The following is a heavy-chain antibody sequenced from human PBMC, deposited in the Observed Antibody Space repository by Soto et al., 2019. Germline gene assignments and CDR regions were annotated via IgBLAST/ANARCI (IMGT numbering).Heavy chain of an antibody. Sequence: QVQLQESGPGLVKPSQTLSLTRTVSGASINNGGYYWNWIRQLPGEGLEWIGYIHYSGSTYYNPSLKSRVSISADTSKNQFSLRLSLVTAADTAVYYCARDLTTTYTHYGLDVWGQGTTVTVSS. CDR3: ARDLTTTYTHYGLDV. V-gene: IGHV4-31*03. CDR2: IHYSGST. CDR1: GASINNGGYY. J-gene: IGHJ6*02.